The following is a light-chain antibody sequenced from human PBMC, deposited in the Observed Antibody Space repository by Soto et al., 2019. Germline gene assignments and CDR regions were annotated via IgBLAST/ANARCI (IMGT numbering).Light chain of an antibody. Sequence: EIVMTQSPATLSVSPGERATLSCRASQSVSSYFAWYQQKPGQSHRLLISGASPRATAFPARFSGSGSGTEFILTISSLQSEDFAVYYCQQYNNWPPTFGQGTKVEIK. V-gene: IGKV3-15*01. CDR2: GAS. CDR1: QSVSSY. CDR3: QQYNNWPPT. J-gene: IGKJ1*01.